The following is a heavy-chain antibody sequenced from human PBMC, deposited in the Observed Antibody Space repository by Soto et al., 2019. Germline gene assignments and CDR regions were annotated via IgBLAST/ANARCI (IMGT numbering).Heavy chain of an antibody. V-gene: IGHV2-5*02. CDR2: IYWDDDK. J-gene: IGHJ4*02. CDR3: AHIMGDRYCDILTGLDD. Sequence: SGPTLVNPTQTLTLTCTFSGFSLSTSGVGVGWIRQPPGKALEWLALIYWDDDKRYSPSLKSRLTITKDTSTNQVVLTMTNMDPVDAAQYYGAHIMGDRYCDILTGLDDWGQGTVVTVSS. D-gene: IGHD3-9*01. CDR1: GFSLSTSGVG.